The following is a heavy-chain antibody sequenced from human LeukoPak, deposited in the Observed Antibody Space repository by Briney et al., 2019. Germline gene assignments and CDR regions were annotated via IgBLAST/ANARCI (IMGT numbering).Heavy chain of an antibody. Sequence: PGGSLRLSCAASGFTFSTYNINWVRQAPGKGLEWVTFISTSSSYIYYADSVKGRFTISRDNAKNSLYLQMNSLRAEDTAVYYCARDPPGVWGQGTTVTVSS. CDR2: ISTSSSYI. CDR3: ARDPPGV. D-gene: IGHD2-2*01. CDR1: GFTFSTYN. J-gene: IGHJ6*02. V-gene: IGHV3-21*01.